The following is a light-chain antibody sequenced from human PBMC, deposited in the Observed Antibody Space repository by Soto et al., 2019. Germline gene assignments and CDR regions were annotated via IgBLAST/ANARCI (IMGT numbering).Light chain of an antibody. CDR1: QSLLHSNGYNY. CDR2: LGS. CDR3: MQALQTPYT. Sequence: DIVMTQSPLSLPVTPGEPASISCRSSQSLLHSNGYNYLDWYLQKPGQSPQLLIDLGSNRASGVPDRFSGSGSGTDFKLKISRVEAEDVGVYYCMQALQTPYTFGPGTKLEIK. V-gene: IGKV2-28*01. J-gene: IGKJ2*01.